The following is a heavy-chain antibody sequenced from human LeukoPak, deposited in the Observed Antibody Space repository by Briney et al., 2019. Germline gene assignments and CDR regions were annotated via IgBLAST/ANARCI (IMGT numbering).Heavy chain of an antibody. Sequence: HPGGSLRLSCAASGFTFSTYALSWVRQAPGKGLEWVSAISPGDDRTYYADSVKGRFAISRDNSKNTLYLQMHSLRAEDTAVYYCAKSVTADPWGQGTLVTVSS. D-gene: IGHD2-21*02. CDR3: AKSVTADP. V-gene: IGHV3-23*01. CDR1: GFTFSTYA. J-gene: IGHJ5*02. CDR2: ISPGDDRT.